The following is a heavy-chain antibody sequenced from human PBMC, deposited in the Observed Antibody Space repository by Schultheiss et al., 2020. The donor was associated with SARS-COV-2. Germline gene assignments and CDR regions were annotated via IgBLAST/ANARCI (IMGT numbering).Heavy chain of an antibody. V-gene: IGHV3-30*02. CDR3: AKDVDFGDYYGMDV. CDR1: RFTFSNYG. D-gene: IGHD4-17*01. Sequence: GGSLRLSCAASRFTFSNYGMHWVRQAPGKGLQWVAVIWYDGSHKYYADSVNGRFTISRDNSKNTLYLQMSSLRDEDTAVYYCAKDVDFGDYYGMDVWGQGTTVTVSS. J-gene: IGHJ6*02. CDR2: IWYDGSHK.